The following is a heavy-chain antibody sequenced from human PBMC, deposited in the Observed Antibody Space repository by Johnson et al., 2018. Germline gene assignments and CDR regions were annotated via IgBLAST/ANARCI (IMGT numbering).Heavy chain of an antibody. CDR3: ASAGGEFGVVTHYYYGMDV. D-gene: IGHD3-3*01. Sequence: VQLVESGGGLVKPGGSLRLSCAASGFTFSSYSMNWVRQAPGKGLEWVSSTSSSSSYIYYADPVKGRFTISRDNAKNSLYLQMTRLRAEDPAGYDWASAGGEFGVVTHYYYGMDVWGQGTTVPVSS. V-gene: IGHV3-21*06. CDR2: TSSSSSYI. CDR1: GFTFSSYS. J-gene: IGHJ6*01.